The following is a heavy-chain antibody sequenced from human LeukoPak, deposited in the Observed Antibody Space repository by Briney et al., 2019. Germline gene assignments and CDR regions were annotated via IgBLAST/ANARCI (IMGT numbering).Heavy chain of an antibody. J-gene: IGHJ4*02. CDR1: GGTFSSYA. D-gene: IGHD3-9*01. CDR2: IIPIFGTA. V-gene: IGHV1-69*06. Sequence: ASVTVSFKASGGTFSSYAISWVRQAPGQGLEWMGGIIPIFGTANYAQKFQGRVTITADKSTSTAYMELSSLRSEDTAVYYCPSINYDILTGYRDYWGQGTLVTVSS. CDR3: PSINYDILTGYRDY.